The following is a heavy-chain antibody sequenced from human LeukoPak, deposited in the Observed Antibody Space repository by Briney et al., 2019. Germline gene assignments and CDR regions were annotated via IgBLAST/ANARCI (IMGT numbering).Heavy chain of an antibody. Sequence: ASVKVSCKASGYTFTGYYMHWVRQAPGQGLEWMGWINPNSGGTNYAQKFQGRVTMTRDTSISTAYMELSRLRSDDTAVYYCARELPSWTRYNWFDPWGQGTLVTVPS. J-gene: IGHJ5*02. D-gene: IGHD2-15*01. V-gene: IGHV1-2*02. CDR2: INPNSGGT. CDR1: GYTFTGYY. CDR3: ARELPSWTRYNWFDP.